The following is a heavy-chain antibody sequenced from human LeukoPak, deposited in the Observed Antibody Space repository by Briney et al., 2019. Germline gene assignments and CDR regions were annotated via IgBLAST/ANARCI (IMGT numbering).Heavy chain of an antibody. V-gene: IGHV3-48*04. Sequence: GSLRLSCAASGFTFSSYWMNWIRQAPGKGLEWVSYISSSGSTIYYADSVKGRFTISRDNAKNSLYLQMNSLRAEDTAVYYCARAGPSRVRKGFDYWGQGTLVTVSS. D-gene: IGHD1-1*01. CDR1: GFTFSSYW. CDR3: ARAGPSRVRKGFDY. J-gene: IGHJ4*02. CDR2: ISSSGSTI.